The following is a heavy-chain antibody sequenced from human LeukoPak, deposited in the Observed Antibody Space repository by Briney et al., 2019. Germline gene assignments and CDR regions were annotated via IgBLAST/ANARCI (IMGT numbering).Heavy chain of an antibody. V-gene: IGHV1-8*01. D-gene: IGHD3-16*01. CDR1: GYTFTSYD. Sequence: ASVKVSCKASGYTFTSYDINWVRQATGQGLEWMGWMNPNSGNTDYAQKFQGRVTMTRNTSISTAYMELSSLRSEDTAVYYCARMITFGGVDYGMDVWGQGITVTVSS. J-gene: IGHJ6*02. CDR2: MNPNSGNT. CDR3: ARMITFGGVDYGMDV.